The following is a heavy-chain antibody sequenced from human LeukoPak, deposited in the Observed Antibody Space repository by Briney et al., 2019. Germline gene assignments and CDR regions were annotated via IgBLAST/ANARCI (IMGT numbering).Heavy chain of an antibody. Sequence: GGSLRLSCVTSGFTFSSYGMHWVRQVPGKGLEWVAVISYDAKSNYHVDSVKGRFTISRDNSKNTLYLQMNSLRAEDTAVYYCAKDSSGYHLGDYWGQGTLVTVSS. CDR3: AKDSSGYHLGDY. D-gene: IGHD3-22*01. CDR2: ISYDAKSN. J-gene: IGHJ4*02. V-gene: IGHV3-30*18. CDR1: GFTFSSYG.